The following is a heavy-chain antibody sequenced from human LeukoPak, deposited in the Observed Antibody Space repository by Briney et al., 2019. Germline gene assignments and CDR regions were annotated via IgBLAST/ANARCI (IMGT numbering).Heavy chain of an antibody. CDR3: ARRGGAYYDSSGLFYFDY. CDR1: GGSISSYY. J-gene: IGHJ4*02. CDR2: IYYSGST. D-gene: IGHD3-22*01. Sequence: SETLSLTCTVSGGSISSYYWSWIRQPPGKGLEWIGYIYYSGSTNYNPSLKSRVTISVDTSKNQFSLKLSSVTAADTAVYYCARRGGAYYDSSGLFYFDYWGQGTLVTVSS. V-gene: IGHV4-59*01.